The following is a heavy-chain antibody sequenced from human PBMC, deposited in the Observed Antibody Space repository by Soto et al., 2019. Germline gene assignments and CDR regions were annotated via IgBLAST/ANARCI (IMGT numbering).Heavy chain of an antibody. CDR1: GHTFTSYG. CDR2: ISAYNGNT. Sequence: ASVKVSCKASGHTFTSYGISWVRQAPGQGLEWMGWISAYNGNTNYAQKLQGRVTMTTDTSTSTAYMELRSLRSDDTAVYYCARLSVAAAGTYDAFDIWGQGTMVTVSS. CDR3: ARLSVAAAGTYDAFDI. D-gene: IGHD6-13*01. V-gene: IGHV1-18*01. J-gene: IGHJ3*02.